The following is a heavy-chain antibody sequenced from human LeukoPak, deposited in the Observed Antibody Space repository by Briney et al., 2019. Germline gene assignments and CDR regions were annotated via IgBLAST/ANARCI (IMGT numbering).Heavy chain of an antibody. CDR1: GFTLSSYA. Sequence: GGSLRLSCAASGFTLSSYAMRWLRQAPEKGLEWVSAISGSGGSTYYADSVKGRFTISRDNSKNTLYLQMNSLRAEDTAVYYCAKDSPRVATDGGYYFDCWGQGTLVTVSS. V-gene: IGHV3-23*01. J-gene: IGHJ4*02. CDR3: AKDSPRVATDGGYYFDC. CDR2: ISGSGGST. D-gene: IGHD5-12*01.